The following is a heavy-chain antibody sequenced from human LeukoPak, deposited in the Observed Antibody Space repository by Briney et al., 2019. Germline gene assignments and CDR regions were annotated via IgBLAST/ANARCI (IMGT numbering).Heavy chain of an antibody. CDR1: GITFSSYW. CDR2: IKSDGTNT. Sequence: PGGSLRLSCAASGITFSSYWMHWVRQVPGKGLEWLSYIKSDGTNTGYADPVKGRFTVSRDNAKNTLYLEMNSLGGEDTAVYYCARSPRVYDGSGHLHDAFDLWGQGTMVTVSS. J-gene: IGHJ3*01. V-gene: IGHV3-74*01. D-gene: IGHD3-22*01. CDR3: ARSPRVYDGSGHLHDAFDL.